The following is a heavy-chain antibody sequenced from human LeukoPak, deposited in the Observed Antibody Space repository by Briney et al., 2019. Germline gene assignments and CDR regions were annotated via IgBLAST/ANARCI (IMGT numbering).Heavy chain of an antibody. CDR2: ISYDGRNK. D-gene: IGHD2-8*01. Sequence: GGSLRLSCAASGFTFNSYSMHWVRQTPGKGLEWVTVISYDGRNKYYADSVKGRFTISRDNSKNTTYLQMNSLRPEDTAVYYCARDSKKSCINGVCYTWNWFDPWGQGTLVTVSS. J-gene: IGHJ5*02. V-gene: IGHV3-30*04. CDR3: ARDSKKSCINGVCYTWNWFDP. CDR1: GFTFNSYS.